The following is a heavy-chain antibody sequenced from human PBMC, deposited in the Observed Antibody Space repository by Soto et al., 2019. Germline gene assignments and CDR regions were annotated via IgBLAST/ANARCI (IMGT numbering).Heavy chain of an antibody. Sequence: PGGSLRLSCAASGFTLSDHYMAWVRQAPGKGLEWVGRTRNKANGYTTEYAASVKGRFTISRDDSKDSLYLQMNSLKTEDTAVYYCARHSRYNCATCDALDIWGQGTMVTVSS. CDR2: TRNKANGYTT. J-gene: IGHJ3*02. CDR1: GFTLSDHY. V-gene: IGHV3-72*01. D-gene: IGHD1-20*01. CDR3: ARHSRYNCATCDALDI.